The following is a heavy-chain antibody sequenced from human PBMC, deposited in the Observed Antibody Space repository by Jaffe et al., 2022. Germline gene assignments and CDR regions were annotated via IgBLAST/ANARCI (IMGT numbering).Heavy chain of an antibody. CDR2: INHSGST. CDR1: GGSFSGYY. J-gene: IGHJ4*02. V-gene: IGHV4-34*01. D-gene: IGHD2-2*01. CDR3: ARGTGYCSSTSCYLYYFDY. Sequence: QVQLQQWGAGLLKPSETLSLTCAVYGGSFSGYYWSWIRQPPGKGLEWIGEINHSGSTNYNPSLKSRVTISVDTSKNQFSLKLSSVTAADTAVYYCARGTGYCSSTSCYLYYFDYWGQGTLVTVSS.